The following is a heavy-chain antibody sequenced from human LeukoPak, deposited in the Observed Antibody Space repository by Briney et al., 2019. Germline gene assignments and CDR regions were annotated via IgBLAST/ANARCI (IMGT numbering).Heavy chain of an antibody. J-gene: IGHJ3*02. D-gene: IGHD1-26*01. V-gene: IGHV4-38-2*02. CDR1: GYSISSGYY. Sequence: SETLSLTCTVSGYSISSGYYWGWIRPPPGKGLEWIGSMYYSGSTYYNPSLKSRVTISVDTSKNQFSLKLSSVTAADTAVYYCARVWELSDAFDIWGQGTMVTVSS. CDR3: ARVWELSDAFDI. CDR2: MYYSGST.